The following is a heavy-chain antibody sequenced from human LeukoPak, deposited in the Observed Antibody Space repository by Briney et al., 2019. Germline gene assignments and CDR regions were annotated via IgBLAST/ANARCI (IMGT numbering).Heavy chain of an antibody. D-gene: IGHD2-2*01. CDR2: INTNTGNP. Sequence: GASVKVSCKASGYTFTSYAMNWVRQAPGQGLEWMGWINTNTGNPTYAQGFTGRFVFSLDTSVSTAYLQICSLKAEDTAVYYCARYCSSTSCYSWFDPRGQGTLVTVSS. CDR3: ARYCSSTSCYSWFDP. J-gene: IGHJ5*02. V-gene: IGHV7-4-1*01. CDR1: GYTFTSYA.